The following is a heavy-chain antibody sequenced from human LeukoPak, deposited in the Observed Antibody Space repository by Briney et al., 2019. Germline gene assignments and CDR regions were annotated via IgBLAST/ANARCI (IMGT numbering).Heavy chain of an antibody. CDR3: ARGSGSSGVPTRALGY. V-gene: IGHV1-18*01. CDR1: GYTFTSYG. Sequence: ASVKISCKASGYTFTSYGISWVRQAPGQGLEWMGWISAYNGNTNYAQKLQGRVTMTTDTSTSTAYMEPRSLRSDDTAVYYCARGSGSSGVPTRALGYWGQGTLVTVSS. J-gene: IGHJ4*02. D-gene: IGHD6-25*01. CDR2: ISAYNGNT.